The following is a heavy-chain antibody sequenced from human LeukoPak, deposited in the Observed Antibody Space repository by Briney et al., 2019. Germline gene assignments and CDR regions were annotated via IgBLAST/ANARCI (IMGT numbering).Heavy chain of an antibody. CDR1: GYTFTSYD. Sequence: ASVKVSCKTSGYTFTSYDINWVRQATGQGLEWMGWMNPNTGNTGYAQKFQGRVTMTRNTSINTAYMELSSMRSEDTAVYYFARERSGFHPYGGLDLWGQGTLVTVSS. CDR2: MNPNTGNT. J-gene: IGHJ5*02. D-gene: IGHD5-12*01. CDR3: ARERSGFHPYGGLDL. V-gene: IGHV1-8*01.